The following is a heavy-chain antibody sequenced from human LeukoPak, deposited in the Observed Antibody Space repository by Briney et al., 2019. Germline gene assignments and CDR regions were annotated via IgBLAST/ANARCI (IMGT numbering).Heavy chain of an antibody. CDR2: MNPNSGNT. Sequence: ASVKVSFQASGYTFTSYDINWVRQATGQGLEWMGWMNPNSGNTGYAQKFQGRVTMTRNTSISTAYMELSSLRSEDTAVYYCARGSGAYYYYYYMDVWGKGTTVTVSS. D-gene: IGHD3-10*01. CDR1: GYTFTSYD. V-gene: IGHV1-8*01. J-gene: IGHJ6*03. CDR3: ARGSGAYYYYYYMDV.